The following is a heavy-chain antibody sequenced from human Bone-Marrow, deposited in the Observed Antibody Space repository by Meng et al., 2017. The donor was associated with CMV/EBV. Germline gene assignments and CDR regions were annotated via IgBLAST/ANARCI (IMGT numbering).Heavy chain of an antibody. D-gene: IGHD6-6*01. J-gene: IGHJ6*02. CDR3: ARDDSSSSPYYYNGMDV. CDR1: GFTFSSYE. V-gene: IGHV3-48*03. CDR2: ISSSSSTI. Sequence: GESLKISCAASGFTFSSYEMNWVRQAPGKGLEWVSYISSSSSTIYYADSVKGRFTISRDNAKNSLYLQMNSLSDEDTAVYYCARDDSSSSPYYYNGMDVWGQGTTVTVS.